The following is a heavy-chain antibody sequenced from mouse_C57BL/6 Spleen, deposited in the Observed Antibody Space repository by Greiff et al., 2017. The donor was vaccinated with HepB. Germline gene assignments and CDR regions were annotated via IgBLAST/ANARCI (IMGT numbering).Heavy chain of an antibody. CDR2: ISYDGSN. CDR1: GYSITSGYY. V-gene: IGHV3-6*01. Sequence: ESGPGLVKPSQSLSLTCSVTGYSITSGYYWNWIRQFPGNKLEWMGYISYDGSNNYNPSLKNRSSITRDTSKNQFFLKLKSVTTEDTATYYCASEGIWGQGTTLTVSS. J-gene: IGHJ2*01. CDR3: ASEGI.